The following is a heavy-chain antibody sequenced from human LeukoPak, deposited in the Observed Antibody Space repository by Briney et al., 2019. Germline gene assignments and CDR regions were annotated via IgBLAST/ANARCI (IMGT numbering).Heavy chain of an antibody. CDR2: INHSGST. D-gene: IGHD3-10*01. J-gene: IGHJ4*02. CDR1: GGSFSGYY. Sequence: SETLSLTCAVYGGSFSGYYWSWIRQPPGKGLEWIGEINHSGSTNYNPSLTSRVTISADTSKNQFFLKLTAVTPADTALYYGVTGSGWQPDDWGKGIMVTVAS. V-gene: IGHV4-34*01. CDR3: VTGSGWQPDD.